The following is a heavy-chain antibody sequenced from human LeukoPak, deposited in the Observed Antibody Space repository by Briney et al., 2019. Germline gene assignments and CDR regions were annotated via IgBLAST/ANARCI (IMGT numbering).Heavy chain of an antibody. J-gene: IGHJ4*02. V-gene: IGHV3-23*01. CDR2: ISGSGDST. Sequence: GGTLRLSCAASGFTFSSYGMSWVRQAPGKGLEWVSAISGSGDSTYYADSVKGRFTISRDNAQNSLTLHMNTLRADDTAVYYCAKDGGTHFDHWGQGTLVTVSS. D-gene: IGHD1-26*01. CDR3: AKDGGTHFDH. CDR1: GFTFSSYG.